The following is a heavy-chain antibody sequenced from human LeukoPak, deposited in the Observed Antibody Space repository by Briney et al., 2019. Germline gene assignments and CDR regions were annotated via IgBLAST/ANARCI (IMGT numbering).Heavy chain of an antibody. CDR1: GFTISSYW. CDR3: ARVIAAAGFDY. V-gene: IGHV3-7*04. D-gene: IGHD6-13*01. CDR2: IKQDGSEK. Sequence: GGSLRLSCAASGFTISSYWMSWVRQAPGKGLEWAANIKQDGSEKYYVDSVKGRFTISRDNAKNSLYLQMNSLRAEDTAVYYCARVIAAAGFDYWGQGTLVTVSS. J-gene: IGHJ4*02.